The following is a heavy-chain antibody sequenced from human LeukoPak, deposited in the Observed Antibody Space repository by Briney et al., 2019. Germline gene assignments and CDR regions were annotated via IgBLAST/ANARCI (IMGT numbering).Heavy chain of an antibody. CDR2: ISYDGSNK. CDR1: GFTFSSYA. V-gene: IGHV3-30*04. CDR3: ARDCVGYSYGLCFDY. Sequence: GGSLRLSYAASGFTFSSYAMHWVRQAPGKGLEWVAVISYDGSNKYYADSVKGRFTISRDNSKDTLYLQMNSLRAEDTAVYYCARDCVGYSYGLCFDYWGQGTLVTVSS. D-gene: IGHD5-18*01. J-gene: IGHJ4*02.